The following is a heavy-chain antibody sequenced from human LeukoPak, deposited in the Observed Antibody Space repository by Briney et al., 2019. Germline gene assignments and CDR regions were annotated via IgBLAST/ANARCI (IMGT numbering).Heavy chain of an antibody. CDR3: ARGSMIVANYFDY. Sequence: ASVKVSCKASGYTFTNYYIHWVRQAPGQGLEWMGMIIPSDGFTTYAQKFQGRLTMTRDMSTSTVYMELSSLRSEDTALYYCARGSMIVANYFDYWGQGTLVTVSS. D-gene: IGHD3-22*01. J-gene: IGHJ4*02. CDR1: GYTFTNYY. CDR2: IIPSDGFT. V-gene: IGHV1-46*01.